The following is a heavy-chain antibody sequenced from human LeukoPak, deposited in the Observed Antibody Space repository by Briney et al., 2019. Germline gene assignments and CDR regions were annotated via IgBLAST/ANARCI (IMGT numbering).Heavy chain of an antibody. CDR2: ISYDGSNK. Sequence: GGSLRHSCAASGFTFSSYSMNWVRQAPGKGLEWVAVISYDGSNKYYADSVKGRFTISRDNSKNTLYLQMNSLRAEDTAVYYCARGVSSARIQLYYNWFDPWGQGTLVTVSS. J-gene: IGHJ5*02. D-gene: IGHD5-18*01. CDR1: GFTFSSYS. V-gene: IGHV3-30*03. CDR3: ARGVSSARIQLYYNWFDP.